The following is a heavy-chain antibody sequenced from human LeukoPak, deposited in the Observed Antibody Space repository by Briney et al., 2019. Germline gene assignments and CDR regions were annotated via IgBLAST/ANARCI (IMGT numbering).Heavy chain of an antibody. D-gene: IGHD4-17*01. V-gene: IGHV3-30*02. J-gene: IGHJ4*02. CDR3: AKDPEDYGDYGYGFDY. CDR2: IRYDGSNK. CDR1: GLTISNNW. Sequence: QTGGSLRLSCADSGLTISNNWMSWVRQAPGKGLEWVAFIRYDGSNKYYADSVKGRFTISRDNSKNTLYLQMNSLRAEDTAVYYCAKDPEDYGDYGYGFDYWGQGTLVTVSS.